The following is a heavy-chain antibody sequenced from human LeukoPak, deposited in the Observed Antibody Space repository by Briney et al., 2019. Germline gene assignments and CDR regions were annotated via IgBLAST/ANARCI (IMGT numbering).Heavy chain of an antibody. Sequence: SETLSLTCTVSGGSISSYYWSWIRQPPGKGLEWIGYIYYSGSTNYNPSLKSRVTISVDTSKNQFSLKLSSVTAADTAVYYCAGAHNFRYWGQGTLVTVSS. D-gene: IGHD1-20*01. CDR3: AGAHNFRY. J-gene: IGHJ4*02. CDR1: GGSISSYY. V-gene: IGHV4-59*01. CDR2: IYYSGST.